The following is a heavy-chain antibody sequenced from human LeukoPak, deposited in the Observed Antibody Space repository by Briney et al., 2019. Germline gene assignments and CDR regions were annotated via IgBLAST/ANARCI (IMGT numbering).Heavy chain of an antibody. CDR3: ARAPGGEYSSSSYYFDY. J-gene: IGHJ4*02. CDR2: INHSGST. D-gene: IGHD6-6*01. Sequence: SEILSLTCAVYGGSFSGYYWSWIRQPPGKGLEWIGEINHSGSTNYNPSLKSRVTISVDTSKNQFSLKLSSVTAADTAVYYCARAPGGEYSSSSYYFDYWGQGTLVTVSS. V-gene: IGHV4-34*01. CDR1: GGSFSGYY.